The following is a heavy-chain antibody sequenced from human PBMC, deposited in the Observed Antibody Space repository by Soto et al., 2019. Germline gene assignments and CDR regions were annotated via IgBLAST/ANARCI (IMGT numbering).Heavy chain of an antibody. CDR2: VYYSGLT. V-gene: IGHV4-39*01. Sequence: QLQLQESGPGLVKPSETLSLTCTVSGGSISSSSYYWGWIRQPPGKGLECIGSVYYSGLTYYNPSLQSRVTISVDTSKNHFSLKLSSVTAADTAVYYCARHAEYYYGSGTLPAYYMDVWGKGTTVTVSS. D-gene: IGHD3-10*01. J-gene: IGHJ6*03. CDR1: GGSISSSSYY. CDR3: ARHAEYYYGSGTLPAYYMDV.